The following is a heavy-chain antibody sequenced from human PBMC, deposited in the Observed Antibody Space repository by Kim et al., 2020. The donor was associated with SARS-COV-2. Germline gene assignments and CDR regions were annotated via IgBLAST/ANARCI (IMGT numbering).Heavy chain of an antibody. CDR3: AKRGLGGAVASWRYFDY. J-gene: IGHJ4*02. D-gene: IGHD6-19*01. Sequence: GGSLRLSCAASGFTFSSYAMSWVRQAPGKGLEWVSAISGSGGSTYYADSVKGRFTISRDNSKNTLYLQMNSLRAEDTAVYYCAKRGLGGAVASWRYFDYWGQGTLVTVSS. V-gene: IGHV3-23*01. CDR1: GFTFSSYA. CDR2: ISGSGGST.